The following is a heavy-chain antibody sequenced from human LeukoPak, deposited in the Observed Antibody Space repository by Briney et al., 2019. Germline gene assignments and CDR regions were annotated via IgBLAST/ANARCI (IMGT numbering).Heavy chain of an antibody. CDR2: IKQDGSTK. D-gene: IGHD1-26*01. CDR3: TRDTIGSLDY. CDR1: GFAFANSW. V-gene: IGHV3-7*01. J-gene: IGHJ4*02. Sequence: GGSLRLSCAASGFAFANSWMAWVRQAPGKGLEWVANIKQDGSTKHYADSLKGRFTISRDNPKNSLFLQMNNLRADDTAIYYCTRDTIGSLDYWGQGILVTVAS.